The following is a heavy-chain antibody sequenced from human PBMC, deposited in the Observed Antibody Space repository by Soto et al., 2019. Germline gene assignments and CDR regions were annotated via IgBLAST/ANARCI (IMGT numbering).Heavy chain of an antibody. D-gene: IGHD1-1*01. V-gene: IGHV3-33*01. CDR2: IWADGKNK. CDR3: AGEGPTSGEISFLS. Sequence: GGSLRLSCAASGFTFSRNGMHWVRQAPGKGLEWVAVIWADGKNKYYADSVKGRFTISRDNSKNTVDLQMNSLRAEDTAVYYCAGEGPTSGEISFLSGGEGLLVTV. J-gene: IGHJ4*02. CDR1: GFTFSRNG.